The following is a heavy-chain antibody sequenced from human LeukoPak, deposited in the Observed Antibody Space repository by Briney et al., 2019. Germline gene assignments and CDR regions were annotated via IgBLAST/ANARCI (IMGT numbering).Heavy chain of an antibody. D-gene: IGHD4-23*01. V-gene: IGHV3-21*01. CDR1: GFTFSSYS. CDR2: ISSSSSYI. CDR3: ARDGDTVLTRGYYYYMDV. J-gene: IGHJ6*03. Sequence: GGSLRLSCAASGFTFSSYSMNWARQAPGKGLEWVSSISSSSSYIYYADSVKGRFTISRDNAKKSLYLQMNSLRAEDTAVYYCARDGDTVLTRGYYYYMDVWGKGTTVTVSS.